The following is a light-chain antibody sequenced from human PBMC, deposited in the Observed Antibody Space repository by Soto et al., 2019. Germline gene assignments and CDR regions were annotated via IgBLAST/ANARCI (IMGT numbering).Light chain of an antibody. CDR3: QQRSNWPRT. V-gene: IGKV3D-20*02. Sequence: IGMTQSPATLSVSPGERATLSCRASQSVSSSYLAWYQQKPGQAPRLLIYGASSRATGIPDRFSGSGSGTDFTLTISSLEPEDFAVYYCQQRSNWPRTFGQGTKVDIK. J-gene: IGKJ1*01. CDR2: GAS. CDR1: QSVSSSY.